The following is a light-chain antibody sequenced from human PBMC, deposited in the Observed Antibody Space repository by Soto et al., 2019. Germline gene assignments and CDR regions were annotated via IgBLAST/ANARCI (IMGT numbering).Light chain of an antibody. CDR2: DAS. Sequence: ETMMTQSPDTLSVSLGERATLSCRASQSLRSSLAWYQQKPGQAPRLLIYDASTRATGIPARFSGSGSGTEFTLTISSLQSEDFTVYYCQQYNNWPLMFGQGTKVDIK. CDR1: QSLRSS. V-gene: IGKV3-15*01. CDR3: QQYNNWPLM. J-gene: IGKJ1*01.